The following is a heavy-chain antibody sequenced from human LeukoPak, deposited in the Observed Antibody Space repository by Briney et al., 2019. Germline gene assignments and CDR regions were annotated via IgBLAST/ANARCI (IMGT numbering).Heavy chain of an antibody. CDR3: ARAQRGSGGSHGKVGFDY. V-gene: IGHV1-46*01. D-gene: IGHD2-15*01. Sequence: GASVKVSCKASGYTFTSYYMHWVRQAPGQGLEWMGIINPSGGSTSYAQKFQGRVTMTRDTSTSTVYMELSSLRSEDTAVYYCARAQRGSGGSHGKVGFDYWGQGTLVTVSS. J-gene: IGHJ4*02. CDR1: GYTFTSYY. CDR2: INPSGGST.